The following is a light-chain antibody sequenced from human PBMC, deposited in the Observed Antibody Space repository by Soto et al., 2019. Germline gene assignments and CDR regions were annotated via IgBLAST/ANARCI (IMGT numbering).Light chain of an antibody. V-gene: IGKV3-15*01. Sequence: SLSWRASQSVSTNSAWYQQKPGQAPRLLIHGASTRATGIPARFICRGSNPDTSHASSSRQSEESAVYYCQQYKNWPVTFGQGTRLEIK. CDR2: GAS. J-gene: IGKJ5*01. CDR3: QQYKNWPVT. CDR1: QSVSTN.